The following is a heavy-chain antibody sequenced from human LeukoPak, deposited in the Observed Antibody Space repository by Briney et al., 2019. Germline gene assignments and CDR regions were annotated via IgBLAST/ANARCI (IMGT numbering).Heavy chain of an antibody. CDR3: ARQIASAGTAGFDF. D-gene: IGHD6-13*01. Sequence: SETLSLTCTVSGGSISSYYWCWIRQPAGKGLEWIGRIYNTGSTNYNPSLKSRVTMSVDTSKNQFSLRLRSVTAADTAVYYCARQIASAGTAGFDFWGQGALVTVSS. J-gene: IGHJ4*02. CDR1: GGSISSYY. CDR2: IYNTGST. V-gene: IGHV4-4*07.